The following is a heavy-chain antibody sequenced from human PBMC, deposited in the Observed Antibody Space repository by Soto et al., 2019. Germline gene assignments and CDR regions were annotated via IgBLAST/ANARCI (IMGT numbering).Heavy chain of an antibody. CDR2: MSAYNGNT. CDR3: ARDIEHVEQPGVYYYGMDV. Sequence: ASVKASCKAPRYTFTSYGISWVRQAPGQGLEWMGWMSAYNGNTNYAQKLPGRVNMTTDTSTSTAYMELRSLRSDDTAVYYCARDIEHVEQPGVYYYGMDVWGQGTTVTVSS. J-gene: IGHJ6*02. CDR1: RYTFTSYG. V-gene: IGHV1-18*01. D-gene: IGHD2-8*01.